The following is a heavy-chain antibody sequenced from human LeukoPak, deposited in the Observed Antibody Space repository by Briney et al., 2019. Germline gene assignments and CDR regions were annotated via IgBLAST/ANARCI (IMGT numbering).Heavy chain of an antibody. CDR1: GFSFSGYG. D-gene: IGHD2/OR15-2a*01. V-gene: IGHV3-30*02. Sequence: GGSLRLSCEASGFSFSGYGMHWVRQAPGKGLEWVALIRNDGSDKFYADFVKGRFTISRDNSKNTLYMQMSSLRVEDTALYYCAKGEYGSFYMDVWGKGTTVIVS. CDR2: IRNDGSDK. J-gene: IGHJ6*03. CDR3: AKGEYGSFYMDV.